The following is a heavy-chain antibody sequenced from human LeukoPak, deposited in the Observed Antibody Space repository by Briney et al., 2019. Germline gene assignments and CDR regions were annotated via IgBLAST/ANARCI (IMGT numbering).Heavy chain of an antibody. V-gene: IGHV3-74*01. CDR3: ARVEAYYYDSSGYQARDY. CDR2: INSGGSST. J-gene: IGHJ4*02. CDR1: GFTFSSYW. Sequence: PGGSLRLSCAASGFTFSSYWMHWVRQAPGKGLVWVSRINSGGSSTSYADSVKGRFTISRDNAKNTLYLQMNSLRAEDTAVYYCARVEAYYYDSSGYQARDYWGQGTLVTVSS. D-gene: IGHD3-22*01.